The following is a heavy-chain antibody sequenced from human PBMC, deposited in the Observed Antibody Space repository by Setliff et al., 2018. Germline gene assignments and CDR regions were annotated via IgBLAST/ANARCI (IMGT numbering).Heavy chain of an antibody. V-gene: IGHV1-69*06. CDR1: GGTFSSYD. CDR2: IIPIFGTA. Sequence: GASVKVSCKASGGTFSSYDISWVRQAPGQGLEWMGRIIPIFGTANYAQKFQDRVTITADKSTSTAYMELSSLSSDDTAVYYCAKDYRGAHSTNWYAPYYWGQGTLVTVSS. J-gene: IGHJ4*02. D-gene: IGHD6-13*01. CDR3: AKDYRGAHSTNWYAPYY.